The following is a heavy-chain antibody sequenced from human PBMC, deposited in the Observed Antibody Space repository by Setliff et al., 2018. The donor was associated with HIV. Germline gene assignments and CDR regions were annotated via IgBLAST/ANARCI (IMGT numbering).Heavy chain of an antibody. D-gene: IGHD2-8*01. V-gene: IGHV4-61*02. J-gene: IGHJ4*02. CDR1: GGSVSSVNYY. CDR3: ARSFGNGNSRLGN. CDR2: AYISESS. Sequence: SETLSLTCSVSGGSVSSVNYYWSWIRQPAGKGLEWIGRAYISESSHYNPSLKSRVTISVDTSKNQFSLKLSSVTAADTAVYYCARSFGNGNSRLGNWGQGTLVTVSS.